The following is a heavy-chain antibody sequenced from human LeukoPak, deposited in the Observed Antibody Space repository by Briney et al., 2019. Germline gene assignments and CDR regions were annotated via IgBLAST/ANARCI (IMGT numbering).Heavy chain of an antibody. V-gene: IGHV3-30*02. J-gene: IGHJ4*02. CDR3: VADIQYYFDN. D-gene: IGHD6-19*01. CDR1: GFTFSSYG. CDR2: IRFDGSQK. Sequence: QSGGSLRLSCAASGFTFSSYGMHWIRQAPGKGLEWVAFIRFDGSQKYYADSVKGRFTISRDNSKSIVYLQMNSLRAEDTAVYYAVADIQYYFDNGGQGTLVTVSS.